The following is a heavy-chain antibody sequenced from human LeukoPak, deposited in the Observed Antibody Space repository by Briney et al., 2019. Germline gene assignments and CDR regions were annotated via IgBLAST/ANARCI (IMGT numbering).Heavy chain of an antibody. Sequence: GGSLRLSCAASGFTFSNYAMSWVRQAPGKGLEWVSGISSGGAGTYYADSVRGRFTISRGNSKITLYLRMDSLRVEDTAVYYCARAVPSWFDPWGQGTLVAVSS. CDR1: GFTFSNYA. CDR3: ARAVPSWFDP. V-gene: IGHV3-23*01. D-gene: IGHD3-10*01. J-gene: IGHJ5*02. CDR2: ISSGGAGT.